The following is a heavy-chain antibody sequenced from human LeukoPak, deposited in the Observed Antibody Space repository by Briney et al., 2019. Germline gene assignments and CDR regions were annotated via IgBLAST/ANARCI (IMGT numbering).Heavy chain of an antibody. D-gene: IGHD3-22*01. V-gene: IGHV1-69*06. CDR2: IIPIFGTA. CDR3: ARAADYYDSSGYFRDWFDP. J-gene: IGHJ5*02. CDR1: GGTFSSYA. Sequence: SVKVSCKASGGTFSSYAISWVRQAPGQGLEWMGGIIPIFGTANYAQKFQGRVTITADKSTSTAYMELSSLRSEDTAVYYCARAADYYDSSGYFRDWFDPWGQGTLVTVSS.